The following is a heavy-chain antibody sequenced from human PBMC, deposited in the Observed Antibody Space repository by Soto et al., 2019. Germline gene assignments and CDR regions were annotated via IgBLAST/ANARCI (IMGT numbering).Heavy chain of an antibody. CDR1: AGSISSSTYY. V-gene: IGHV4-39*02. D-gene: IGHD5-12*01. Sequence: QLQLRESGPGLVQPSETLSLTCLVSAGSISSSTYYWGWIRQPPGKGLEWIGSIYYSVATYYNPSLRSRITISMDRSKNHFSLKLTSVTAADTAIYYCAPVGIGTTTVDYWGQGTLVTVSS. J-gene: IGHJ4*02. CDR2: IYYSVAT. CDR3: APVGIGTTTVDY.